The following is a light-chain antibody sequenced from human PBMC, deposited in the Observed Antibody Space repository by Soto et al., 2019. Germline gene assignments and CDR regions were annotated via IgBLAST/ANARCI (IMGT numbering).Light chain of an antibody. CDR1: QSVSSY. V-gene: IGKV3-11*01. J-gene: IGKJ2*01. Sequence: EIVLTQSPGTLSLSPGERATLSCRASQSVSSYLAWYQQKPGQAPRLLIYDASNRATGIPARFSGSGSGTDFTLTISSLEPEDFAFYYCQQRSNWPPGYTFGQGTKLEIK. CDR2: DAS. CDR3: QQRSNWPPGYT.